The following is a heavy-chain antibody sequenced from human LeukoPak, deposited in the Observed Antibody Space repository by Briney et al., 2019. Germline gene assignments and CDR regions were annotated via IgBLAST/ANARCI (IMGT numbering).Heavy chain of an antibody. CDR3: CRNSSGYYYDKAFDI. Sequence: SETLSLTCTVSGGSFSSNTYYWGWIRQPPGKGLEWIGSMCNSGSTYYNPSLKSRITISVDTSKKQFSLKLSSVTAADTAVYYCCRNSSGYYYDKAFDIWGQGTMVTVSS. J-gene: IGHJ3*02. CDR1: GGSFSSNTYY. V-gene: IGHV4-39*01. CDR2: MCNSGST. D-gene: IGHD3-22*01.